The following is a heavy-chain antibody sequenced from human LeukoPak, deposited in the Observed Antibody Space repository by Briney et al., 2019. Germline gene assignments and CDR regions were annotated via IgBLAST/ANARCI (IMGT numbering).Heavy chain of an antibody. J-gene: IGHJ4*02. D-gene: IGHD2-21*02. Sequence: ASVKVSCKASGYTFTSYYMHWVRQAPGQGLEWMGLINPSGGSTSYAQKFQGRVTMTRDMSTSTVYMELSSLRSEDTAVYYCARGRGGDYHFDYWGQGTLVTVSS. CDR3: ARGRGGDYHFDY. V-gene: IGHV1-46*01. CDR1: GYTFTSYY. CDR2: INPSGGST.